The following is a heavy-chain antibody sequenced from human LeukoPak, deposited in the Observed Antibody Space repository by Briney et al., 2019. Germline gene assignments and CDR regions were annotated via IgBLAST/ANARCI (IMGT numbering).Heavy chain of an antibody. CDR2: IDQDGSAE. J-gene: IGHJ4*02. D-gene: IGHD3-10*01. CDR3: ARADNYGSILDY. CDR1: GSTFSDYW. V-gene: IGHV3-7*04. Sequence: GGSLRLSCAASGSTFSDYWMSWVRQSPGRGLEWVANIDQDGSAEYYVDSVGGRFTVSRDNAKNSLYLQIDSLRAEDTAVYYCARADNYGSILDYWGRGTLVTVSS.